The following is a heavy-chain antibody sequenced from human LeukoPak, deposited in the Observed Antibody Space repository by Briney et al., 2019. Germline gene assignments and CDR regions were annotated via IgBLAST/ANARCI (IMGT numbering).Heavy chain of an antibody. V-gene: IGHV3-30*18. CDR1: GFTFSSYG. Sequence: PGGSLRLSCAASGFTFSSYGVHWVRQALGKGLEWVAVISYDGSYKYYADSVKGRFTISRDNSKHTLYLQMNSLRAEDTAVYYCAKVAGPDYYDILTGYYNVEDYWGQGTLVTVSS. CDR2: ISYDGSYK. J-gene: IGHJ4*02. CDR3: AKVAGPDYYDILTGYYNVEDY. D-gene: IGHD3-9*01.